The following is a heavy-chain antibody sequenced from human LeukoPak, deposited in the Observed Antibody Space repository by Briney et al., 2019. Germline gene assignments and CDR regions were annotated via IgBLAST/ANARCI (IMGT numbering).Heavy chain of an antibody. Sequence: GGSLRLSCAASGFTFSSYGMNWVRQAPGKGLEWVSYISSSSDTIYYADSVKGRFTISRDNAKNSLYLQMNSLRAEDTAVYYCAITYDSSGYYGAFDIWGQGTMVTVSS. CDR3: AITYDSSGYYGAFDI. V-gene: IGHV3-48*04. CDR2: ISSSSDTI. CDR1: GFTFSSYG. D-gene: IGHD3-22*01. J-gene: IGHJ3*02.